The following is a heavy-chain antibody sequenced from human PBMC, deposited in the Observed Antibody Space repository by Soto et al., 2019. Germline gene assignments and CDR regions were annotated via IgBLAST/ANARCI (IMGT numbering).Heavy chain of an antibody. CDR2: INPNSGGT. CDR3: ARAGYSYGEGYYGMDV. Sequence: ASVKVSCKASGYTFTGYYMHWVRQAPGQGLERMGWINPNSGGTNYAQKFQGRVTMTRDTSISTAYMELSRLRSDDTAVYYCARAGYSYGEGYYGMDVWGQGTTVTVSS. CDR1: GYTFTGYY. V-gene: IGHV1-2*02. D-gene: IGHD5-18*01. J-gene: IGHJ6*02.